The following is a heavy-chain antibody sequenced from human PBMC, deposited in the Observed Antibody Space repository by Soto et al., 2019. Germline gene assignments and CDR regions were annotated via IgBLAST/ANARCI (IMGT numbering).Heavy chain of an antibody. J-gene: IGHJ4*02. Sequence: QVQLVQSGAEVKKPGSSVKVSCKASGGTFNNYVVNWVRQAPGQGLEWMGGILPIFATANYAQKFQGRVTITADKSTSTAYMELTSLRSDDTAVYYCAGRCDSTTCLGHFDYWGQGPLVTVAS. CDR1: GGTFNNYV. V-gene: IGHV1-69*06. CDR2: ILPIFATA. D-gene: IGHD2-2*01. CDR3: AGRCDSTTCLGHFDY.